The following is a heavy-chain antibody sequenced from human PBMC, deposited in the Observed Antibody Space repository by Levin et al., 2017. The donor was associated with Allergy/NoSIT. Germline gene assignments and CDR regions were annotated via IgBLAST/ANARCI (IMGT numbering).Heavy chain of an antibody. Sequence: GESLKISCAASGFTFSSYWMSWVRQAPGKGLEWVANIKQDGSEKYYVDSVKGRFTISRDNAKNSLYLQMNSLRAEDTAVYYCAREGIQLWYFFDYWGQGTLVTVSS. CDR1: GFTFSSYW. D-gene: IGHD5-18*01. J-gene: IGHJ4*02. CDR2: IKQDGSEK. V-gene: IGHV3-7*01. CDR3: AREGIQLWYFFDY.